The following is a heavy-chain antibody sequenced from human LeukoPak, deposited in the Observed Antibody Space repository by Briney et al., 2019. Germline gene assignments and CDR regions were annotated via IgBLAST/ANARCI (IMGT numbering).Heavy chain of an antibody. CDR3: ARVDRGYDWISRHYYHYMDV. J-gene: IGHJ6*03. V-gene: IGHV4-59*01. CDR2: IYDSGST. CDR1: GGSIRNYY. D-gene: IGHD5-12*01. Sequence: SETLSLTCTVSGGSIRNYYWNWIRQSPEKGLEWIGYIYDSGSTNYNPSLKNRVTISVDTSKNQFSLELSSVTAADTAVYYCARVDRGYDWISRHYYHYMDVWGKGTTVTISS.